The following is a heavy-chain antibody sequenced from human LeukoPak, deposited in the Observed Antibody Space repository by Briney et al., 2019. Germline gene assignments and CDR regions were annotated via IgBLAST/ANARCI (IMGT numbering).Heavy chain of an antibody. CDR2: IYYSGGT. CDR3: AGQDCSGGSCYFGYAFDI. J-gene: IGHJ3*02. D-gene: IGHD2-15*01. V-gene: IGHV4-59*01. CDR1: GGSISSYY. Sequence: AETLSLTCTVSGGSISSYYWSWIRQPPGKGLEWIGYIYYSGGTTYNPSSKSRVTISVDTSKSQFSLKLSSVTAADTAVYYCAGQDCSGGSCYFGYAFDIWGQGTMVTVSS.